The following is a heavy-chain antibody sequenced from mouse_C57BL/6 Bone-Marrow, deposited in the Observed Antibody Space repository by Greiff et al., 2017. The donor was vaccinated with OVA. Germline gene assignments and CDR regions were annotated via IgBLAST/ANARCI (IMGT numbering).Heavy chain of an antibody. CDR3: ARDYYGSSRIDD. V-gene: IGHV1-54*01. CDR2: INPGSGGT. CDR1: GYAFTNYL. Sequence: QVQLQQSGAELVRPGTSVKVSCKASGYAFTNYLIEWVKQRPGQGPEWIGVINPGSGGTNYNEKFKGTATLTADKSASNAYMQLSSLTSEDSTVYICARDYYGSSRIDDWGQGTTLTVSS. D-gene: IGHD1-1*01. J-gene: IGHJ2*01.